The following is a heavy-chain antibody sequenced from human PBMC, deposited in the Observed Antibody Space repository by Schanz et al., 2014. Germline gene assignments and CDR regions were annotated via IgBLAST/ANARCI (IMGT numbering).Heavy chain of an antibody. Sequence: QVQLVQSWAEVKGPGASVKVSCKASGYSFTPFPIHWVRQAPGQRLEWMGWINAGTGNTEYSQKFQGRVTITRDTLASTADMEVSSLRSDDTAVYYCGRGFSRSYIDFWGQGTLITVSS. CDR3: GRGFSRSYIDF. CDR1: GYSFTPFP. D-gene: IGHD3-10*01. V-gene: IGHV1-3*01. CDR2: INAGTGNT. J-gene: IGHJ4*02.